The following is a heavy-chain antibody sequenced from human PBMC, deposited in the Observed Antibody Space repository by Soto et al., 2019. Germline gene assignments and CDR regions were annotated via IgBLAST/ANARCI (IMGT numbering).Heavy chain of an antibody. CDR3: VKEDPDYGDTDY. Sequence: GGSLRLSCAASGFTFNSYAMTWVRQAPGKGLEWVSVISGSGGSAYYADSVKGRFTISRDISKNTLYLQMNSLRADDTAVYYCVKEDPDYGDTDYWGQGTLVTVS. J-gene: IGHJ4*02. V-gene: IGHV3-23*01. CDR1: GFTFNSYA. D-gene: IGHD4-17*01. CDR2: ISGSGGSA.